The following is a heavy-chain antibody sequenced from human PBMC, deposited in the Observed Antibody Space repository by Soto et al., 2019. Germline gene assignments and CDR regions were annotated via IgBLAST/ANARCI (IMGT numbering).Heavy chain of an antibody. CDR1: GGSISSGDYY. D-gene: IGHD3-22*01. CDR3: ARETLTMIALGED. CDR2: IYYSVST. V-gene: IGHV4-30-4*01. Sequence: QVQLQESGPGLVKTSQTLSLTCTVSGGSISSGDYYWSWIRQPPGKGLEWIGYIYYSVSTYYNPSLKSRVTISVDTSKNQFSLKLSSVTAADTAVYYCARETLTMIALGEDWGQGTLVTVSS. J-gene: IGHJ4*02.